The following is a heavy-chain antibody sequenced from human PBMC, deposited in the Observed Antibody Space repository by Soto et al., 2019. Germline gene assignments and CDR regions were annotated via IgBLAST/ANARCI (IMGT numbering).Heavy chain of an antibody. CDR2: IAVGSGDT. CDR3: AASSYFCSGGSCYYYGMDV. Sequence: GASVKVSCKASGFTLTSSAMQWVRQARGQRLEWIGWIAVGSGDTNYAQEFQERVTITRDMSTGTAYMELSSLRSEDTAVYYCAASSYFCSGGSCYYYGMDVWGQGTTVTVSS. V-gene: IGHV1-58*02. CDR1: GFTLTSSA. J-gene: IGHJ6*02. D-gene: IGHD2-15*01.